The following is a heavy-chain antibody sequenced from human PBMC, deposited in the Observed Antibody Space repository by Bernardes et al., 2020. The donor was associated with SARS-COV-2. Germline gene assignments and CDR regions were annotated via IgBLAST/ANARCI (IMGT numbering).Heavy chain of an antibody. J-gene: IGHJ6*02. CDR1: GHTLSELS. Sequence: SEKVSCEVSGHTLSELSIHCVRQPPGKGPEWVGGFHPDEGETVYSQKFQGSVIMTEDTSTDTAYMELSDLRSEDTAVYYCATKSDSDYMSPYNYGLDVWGQGTTVSVSS. CDR2: FHPDEGET. CDR3: ATKSDSDYMSPYNYGLDV. V-gene: IGHV1-24*01. D-gene: IGHD5-12*01.